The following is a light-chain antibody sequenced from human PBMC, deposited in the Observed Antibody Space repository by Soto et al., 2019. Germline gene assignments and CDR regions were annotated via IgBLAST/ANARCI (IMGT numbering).Light chain of an antibody. CDR2: AAS. V-gene: IGKV1-9*01. CDR1: QDIAIY. J-gene: IGKJ5*01. Sequence: IQLTQSTSSLSASVGDRVTITCRASQDIAIYLAWYQQKPGEAPKLLIYAASTLYGGVPSRFSGSGSGTEFTLTISSLQPDDFGTYYCHQLNNYPITFGQGTRLEIK. CDR3: HQLNNYPIT.